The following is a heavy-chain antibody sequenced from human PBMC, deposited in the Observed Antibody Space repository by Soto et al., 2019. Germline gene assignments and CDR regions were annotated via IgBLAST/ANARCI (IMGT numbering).Heavy chain of an antibody. CDR1: GFTFSSYG. CDR3: AKDWVYYDFWSGPPRYGMDV. CDR2: ISYDGSNK. J-gene: IGHJ6*02. V-gene: IGHV3-30*18. Sequence: HPGGSLRLSCAASGFTFSSYGMHWVRQAPGKGLEWVAVISYDGSNKYYADSVKGRFTISRDNSKNTLYLQMNSLRAEDTAVYYCAKDWVYYDFWSGPPRYGMDVWGQGTTVTVSS. D-gene: IGHD3-3*01.